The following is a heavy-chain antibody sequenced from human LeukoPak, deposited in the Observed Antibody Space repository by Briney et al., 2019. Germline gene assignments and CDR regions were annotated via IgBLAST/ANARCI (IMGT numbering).Heavy chain of an antibody. Sequence: SETLSLTCTVSGFSISSGYYWGWLRQPPGKGLEWIGSIYHSGYIYYSGSTNYNPSLKSRVTISVDTSKNQFSLKLSSVTAADTAVYYCARGPERIAALVNLDHYFDYWGQGTLVTVSS. D-gene: IGHD6-13*01. CDR3: ARGPERIAALVNLDHYFDY. CDR2: IYHSGYIYYSGST. CDR1: GFSISSGYY. J-gene: IGHJ4*02. V-gene: IGHV4-38-2*02.